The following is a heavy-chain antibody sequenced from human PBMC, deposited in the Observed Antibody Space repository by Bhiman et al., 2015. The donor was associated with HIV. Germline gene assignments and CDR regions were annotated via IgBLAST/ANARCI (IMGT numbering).Heavy chain of an antibody. D-gene: IGHD2-15*01. CDR3: ARGPWWLLHYYLDY. Sequence: QVQLVESGGGVVQPGRSLRLSCAASGFTFSTSGMHWVRQAPGKGMEWVAVISYDGSNKYYADSVKGRFTISRDNAKNSLFLQMNSLRAEDTAVYYCARGPWWLLHYYLDYWGQGTLVTVSS. CDR2: ISYDGSNK. V-gene: IGHV3-30*03. J-gene: IGHJ4*02. CDR1: GFTFSTSG.